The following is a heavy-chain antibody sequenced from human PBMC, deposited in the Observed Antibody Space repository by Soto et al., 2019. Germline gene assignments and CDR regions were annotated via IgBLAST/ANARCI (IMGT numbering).Heavy chain of an antibody. CDR1: GFTFYDYA. D-gene: IGHD3-10*01. Sequence: PGGSLRLSCAASGFTFYDYAMHWFRQAPGKGLEWVSGISWNSGSIGYADSVKGRFTISRDNAKNSLYLQMNSLRAEDTALYYCAKDIDYYGSGKTIWFDPRGQGNLVPVSS. J-gene: IGHJ5*02. CDR3: AKDIDYYGSGKTIWFDP. CDR2: ISWNSGSI. V-gene: IGHV3-9*01.